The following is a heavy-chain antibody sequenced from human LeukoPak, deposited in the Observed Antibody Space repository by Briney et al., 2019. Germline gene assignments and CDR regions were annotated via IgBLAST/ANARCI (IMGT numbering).Heavy chain of an antibody. CDR2: ISGNGRST. J-gene: IGHJ3*01. Sequence: PGGSLRLSCTASGFTFSTYATHWVRQAPGKGLEYVSGISGNGRSTFYGSSVKGRFTVSRDNSKDTLYLQMGSLRVEDMAVYYCTRDIGRLRGDAFDFWGQGTMVTVPS. D-gene: IGHD2-15*01. CDR1: GFTFSTYA. V-gene: IGHV3-64*01. CDR3: TRDIGRLRGDAFDF.